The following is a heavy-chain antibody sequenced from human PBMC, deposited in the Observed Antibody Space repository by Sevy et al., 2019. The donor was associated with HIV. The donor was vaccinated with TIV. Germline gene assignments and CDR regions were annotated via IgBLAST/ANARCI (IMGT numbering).Heavy chain of an antibody. Sequence: GGSLRLSCAASGFTSSSYGMHWVRQAPGKGLEWVAVIWYDGSNKYYADSVKGRFTISRDNSKNTLYLQMNSLRAEDTAVYYCAMNYYDSSGSSFFFDYWGQGTLVTVSS. CDR1: GFTSSSYG. CDR3: AMNYYDSSGSSFFFDY. J-gene: IGHJ4*02. V-gene: IGHV3-33*01. CDR2: IWYDGSNK. D-gene: IGHD3-22*01.